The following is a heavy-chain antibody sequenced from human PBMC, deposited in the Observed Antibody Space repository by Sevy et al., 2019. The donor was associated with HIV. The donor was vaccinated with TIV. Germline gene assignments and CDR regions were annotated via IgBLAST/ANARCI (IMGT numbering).Heavy chain of an antibody. Sequence: GGSLRLSCAASGFTFSSYAMSWVRQAPGKGLEWVSAISGSGGSTYYADSGKGRFTISRDNSKNTLYLQMNSLRAEDTAVYYCANLDDPDYYDSSGYFLPPDYWGQGTLVTVSS. D-gene: IGHD3-22*01. V-gene: IGHV3-23*01. CDR3: ANLDDPDYYDSSGYFLPPDY. CDR2: ISGSGGST. J-gene: IGHJ4*02. CDR1: GFTFSSYA.